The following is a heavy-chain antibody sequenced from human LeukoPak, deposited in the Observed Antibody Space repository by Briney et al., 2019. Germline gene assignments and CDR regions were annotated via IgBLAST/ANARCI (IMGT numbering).Heavy chain of an antibody. V-gene: IGHV1-2*02. J-gene: IGHJ4*02. CDR1: GYTFTSNY. CDR2: INPNSGGT. Sequence: ASVKVSCKAFGYTFTSNYMHWVRQAPGQGLEWMGWINPNSGGTNYAQKFQGRVTMTRDTSISTAYMELSRLRSDDTAVYYCARESRRIAAAGTRSGDVNYWGQGTLVTVSS. CDR3: ARESRRIAAAGTRSGDVNY. D-gene: IGHD6-13*01.